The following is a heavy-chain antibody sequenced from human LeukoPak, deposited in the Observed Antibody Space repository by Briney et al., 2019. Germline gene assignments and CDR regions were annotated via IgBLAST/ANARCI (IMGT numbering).Heavy chain of an antibody. CDR1: GGSLSSGDYY. CDR2: IYYSGST. CDR3: ARDLGSPEAFDI. J-gene: IGHJ3*02. D-gene: IGHD6-25*01. Sequence: SETLSLTCTVSGGSLSSGDYYWSWIRQPPGKGLVWIGYIYYSGSTYYNPSLKSRVTISVDTSKNQFSLKLSSVTAADTAVYYCARDLGSPEAFDIWGQGTMVTVSS. V-gene: IGHV4-30-4*01.